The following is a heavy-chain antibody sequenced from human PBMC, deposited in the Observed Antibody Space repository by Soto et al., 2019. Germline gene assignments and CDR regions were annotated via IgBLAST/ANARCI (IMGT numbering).Heavy chain of an antibody. CDR3: AREGASGFGMDV. Sequence: ETLSLTCNVSGGSIRSYYWSWIRQPAGKALEWIGRIYTSGTTNYNPSLKSRATMLIDTSKNQFSLILSSVTAADTAVYYCAREGASGFGMDVWGQGTTVTVSS. V-gene: IGHV4-4*07. CDR2: IYTSGTT. J-gene: IGHJ6*02. CDR1: GGSIRSYY. D-gene: IGHD1-26*01.